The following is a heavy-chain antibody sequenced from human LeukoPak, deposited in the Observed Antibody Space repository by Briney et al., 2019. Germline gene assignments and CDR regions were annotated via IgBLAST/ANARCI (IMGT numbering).Heavy chain of an antibody. J-gene: IGHJ4*02. D-gene: IGHD6-13*01. CDR3: AKPGRAAAAIDY. CDR2: ISGSGGST. CDR1: GFTFDDYS. Sequence: GGSLRLSCAASGFTFDDYSMYWVRQAPGKGLEWVSAISGSGGSTYYAVSVKGRFTISRDNSKNTLYLQMNSLRAEDTAVYYCAKPGRAAAAIDYWGQGTLVTVSS. V-gene: IGHV3-23*01.